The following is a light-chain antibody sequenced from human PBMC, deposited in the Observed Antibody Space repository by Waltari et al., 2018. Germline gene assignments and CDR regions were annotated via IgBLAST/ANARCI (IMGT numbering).Light chain of an antibody. J-gene: IGKJ1*01. V-gene: IGKV1-27*01. Sequence: TDRVSKGIDDFLAWLQKNPGKAPRLLIYGAFTLQSGAPSRFSGSMSGTDFTLTISDLQPDDVATYYCQRYDSVPRTFGQGTKVEI. CDR2: GAF. CDR3: QRYDSVPRT. CDR1: KGIDDF.